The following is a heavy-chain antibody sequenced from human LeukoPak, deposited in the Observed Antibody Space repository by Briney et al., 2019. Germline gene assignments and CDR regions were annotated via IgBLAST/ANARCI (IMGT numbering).Heavy chain of an antibody. J-gene: IGHJ4*02. CDR2: IYPYDSDI. V-gene: IGHV5-51*01. CDR1: GYSFSNYW. CDR3: ARLSSIAQYYFNY. Sequence: GESLKISCKGSGYSFSNYWIGWVRQMPGKSLELMGIIYPYDSDIRYSPSFQGQVTISADKSISTAYLQWSSLKASDTAMYYCARLSSIAQYYFNYWGQGTLVTVSS. D-gene: IGHD6-6*01.